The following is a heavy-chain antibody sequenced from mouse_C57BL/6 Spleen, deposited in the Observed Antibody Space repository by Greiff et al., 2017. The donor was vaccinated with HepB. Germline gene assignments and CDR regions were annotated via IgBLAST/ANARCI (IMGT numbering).Heavy chain of an antibody. J-gene: IGHJ2*01. Sequence: QVQLQQSGAELVKPGASVKLSCKASGYTFTEYTIHWVKQRSGQGLEWIGWLYPGSGSIKYNEKFKDKATLTADKSSSTVYMELSRLTSEDSAVYFCARPNSYYYGSSYYFDYWGQGTTLTVSS. CDR2: LYPGSGSI. D-gene: IGHD1-1*01. V-gene: IGHV1-62-2*01. CDR1: GYTFTEYT. CDR3: ARPNSYYYGSSYYFDY.